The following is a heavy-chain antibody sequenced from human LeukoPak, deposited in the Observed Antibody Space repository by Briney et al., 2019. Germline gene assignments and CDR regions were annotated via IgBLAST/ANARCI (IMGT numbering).Heavy chain of an antibody. CDR3: ARLPYYYDSSGYLVDAFDI. D-gene: IGHD3-22*01. J-gene: IGHJ3*02. Sequence: SQTLSLTCTVSGGSISSGSYYWSWIRQPAGKGLEWIGRIYTSGSTNYNPSLKSRVTISVDTSKNQFFLKLSSVTAADTAVYYCARLPYYYDSSGYLVDAFDIWGRGTMVTVSS. CDR2: IYTSGST. V-gene: IGHV4-61*02. CDR1: GGSISSGSYY.